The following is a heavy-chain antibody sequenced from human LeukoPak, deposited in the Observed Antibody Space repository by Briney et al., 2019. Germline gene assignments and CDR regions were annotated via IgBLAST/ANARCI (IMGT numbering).Heavy chain of an antibody. J-gene: IGHJ5*02. CDR2: INHSGIT. D-gene: IGHD2-2*02. Sequence: SETLSLTCAVYGGSFSGYYWSWIRQPPGKGREWIGEINHSGITNYNPSLKSRVTISVDTSKNQFSLKLSPVPAEDTAVYYRARGAVVVPAAILFARVRAPQNRFDPWGQGTLVPVSS. CDR3: ARGAVVVPAAILFARVRAPQNRFDP. CDR1: GGSFSGYY. V-gene: IGHV4-34*01.